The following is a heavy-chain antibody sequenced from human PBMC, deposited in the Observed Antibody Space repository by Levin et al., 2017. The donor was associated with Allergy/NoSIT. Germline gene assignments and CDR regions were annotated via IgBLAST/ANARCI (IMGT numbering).Heavy chain of an antibody. D-gene: IGHD6-13*01. Sequence: GESLKISCKGSGYSFTSYWIGWVRQMPGKGLEWMGIIYPGDSDTRYSPSFQGQVTISADKSISTAYLQWSSLKASDTAMYYCARLGGQLVLPESNQVGYFDLWGRGTLVTVSS. V-gene: IGHV5-51*01. CDR1: GYSFTSYW. CDR2: IYPGDSDT. J-gene: IGHJ2*01. CDR3: ARLGGQLVLPESNQVGYFDL.